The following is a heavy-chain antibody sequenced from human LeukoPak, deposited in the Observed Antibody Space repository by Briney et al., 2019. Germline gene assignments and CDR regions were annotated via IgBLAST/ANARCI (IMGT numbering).Heavy chain of an antibody. Sequence: GGSLRLSCAASGFTFSSYWMSWVRQAPGKGLEWVANIKQDGSEKYYVDSVEGRFTISRDNAKNSLYLQMNSLRAEDTAVYYCARDLPDPYDFWSGYPYGMDVWGQGTTVTVSS. J-gene: IGHJ6*02. CDR2: IKQDGSEK. CDR3: ARDLPDPYDFWSGYPYGMDV. V-gene: IGHV3-7*01. CDR1: GFTFSSYW. D-gene: IGHD3-3*01.